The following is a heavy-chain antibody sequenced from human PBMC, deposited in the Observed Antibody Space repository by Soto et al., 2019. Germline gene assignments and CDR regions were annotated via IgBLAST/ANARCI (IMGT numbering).Heavy chain of an antibody. CDR2: ISADISYT. CDR3: ANQNTPKRAFDI. D-gene: IGHD2-15*01. CDR1: GFDFINNA. Sequence: EAQLLESGGGLVQPGGSLRLSCAASGFDFINNAMAWVRQAPGKGLEWVSTISADISYTYYADAVRGRFTVSRDNSMYTVYLQMNSLRADDTDVYYCANQNTPKRAFDIWGQGTMVTVSS. V-gene: IGHV3-23*01. J-gene: IGHJ3*02.